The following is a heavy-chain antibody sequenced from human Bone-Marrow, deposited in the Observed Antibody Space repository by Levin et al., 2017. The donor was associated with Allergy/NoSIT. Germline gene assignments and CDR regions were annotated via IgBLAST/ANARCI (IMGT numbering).Heavy chain of an antibody. D-gene: IGHD6-19*01. CDR1: GFSLTTSGMC. CDR3: ARIGAVTGTRDHFDY. Sequence: ESGPTLVKPTQTLTLTCTFSGFSLTTSGMCVSWIRQPPGKALEWLARIDWDDDKYYSTSLKTRLTISKDTSKSQVVLAMTNMDPIDTATYYCARIGAVTGTRDHFDYWGQGTLVTVSS. CDR2: IDWDDDK. V-gene: IGHV2-70*11. J-gene: IGHJ4*02.